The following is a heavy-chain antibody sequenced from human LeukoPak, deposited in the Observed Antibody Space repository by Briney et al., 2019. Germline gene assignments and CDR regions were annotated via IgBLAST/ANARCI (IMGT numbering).Heavy chain of an antibody. D-gene: IGHD3-10*01. J-gene: IGHJ5*01. Sequence: SESLSLTCTVSGYAITSGGFSWNWIRQPPGKGLEWIGCIYDRGPAYYNPSLKSRFTISVDRPKNQFFLNVTSLTAADTAVYYCARSRQASGLFNSWGQGTLVVVSS. V-gene: IGHV4-30-2*01. CDR1: GYAITSGGFS. CDR2: IYDRGPA. CDR3: ARSRQASGLFNS.